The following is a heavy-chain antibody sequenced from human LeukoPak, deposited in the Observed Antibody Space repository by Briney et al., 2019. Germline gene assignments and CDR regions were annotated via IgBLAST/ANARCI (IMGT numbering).Heavy chain of an antibody. D-gene: IGHD1-26*01. CDR2: IIPIFGTA. V-gene: IGHV1-69*05. J-gene: IGHJ4*02. Sequence: RASVKVSCKASGGTFSSYAISWVRQAPGQGLEWMGRIIPIFGTANYAQRFQGRVTITTDESTSTAYMELSSLRSEDTAIYYCAKDWSCDYWGQGTLITVSS. CDR3: AKDWSCDY. CDR1: GGTFSSYA.